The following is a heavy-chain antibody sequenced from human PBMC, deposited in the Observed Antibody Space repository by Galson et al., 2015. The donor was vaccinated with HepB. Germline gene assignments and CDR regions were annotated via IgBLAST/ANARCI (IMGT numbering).Heavy chain of an antibody. V-gene: IGHV3-30-3*01. J-gene: IGHJ4*02. D-gene: IGHD3-22*01. CDR3: AGGSAYYDSSGFHSFDY. Sequence: LRLSCAASGFTFSSYVMHWVRQAPGKGLEWVAVISYDGSNKYYADSVKGRFTISRDNSKNTLYLQMNSLRAEDTAVYYCAGGSAYYDSSGFHSFDYWGQGTLVTVSS. CDR2: ISYDGSNK. CDR1: GFTFSSYV.